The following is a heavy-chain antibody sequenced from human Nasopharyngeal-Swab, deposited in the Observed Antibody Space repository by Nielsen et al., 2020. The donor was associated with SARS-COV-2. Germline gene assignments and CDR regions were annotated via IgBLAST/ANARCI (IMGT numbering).Heavy chain of an antibody. V-gene: IGHV3-73*01. CDR2: IRSKANSYAT. CDR1: GFTFSGFA. J-gene: IGHJ4*02. CDR3: TSAYSSGWYR. Sequence: GESLKISCAASGFTFSGFAMHWVRQASGKGLEWVGRIRSKANSYATAYAASVKGRFTIPRDDSKNTAYLQMNSLKTEDTAVYYCTSAYSSGWYRWGQGTLVTVSS. D-gene: IGHD6-19*01.